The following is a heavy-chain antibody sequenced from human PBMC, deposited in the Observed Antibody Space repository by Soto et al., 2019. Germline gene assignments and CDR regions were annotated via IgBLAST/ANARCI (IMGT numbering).Heavy chain of an antibody. V-gene: IGHV4-59*08. J-gene: IGHJ5*02. CDR1: GGSISSYY. CDR2: IYYSGST. CDR3: ARQSSSWRRGWFDP. D-gene: IGHD6-13*01. Sequence: QVQLQESGPGLVKPSETLSLTCTVSGGSISSYYWSWIRQPPGKGLEWIGYIYYSGSTNYNPSLKSRVTISVDTSKNQFSLKLSSVTAADTAVYYCARQSSSWRRGWFDPWGQGTLVTVSS.